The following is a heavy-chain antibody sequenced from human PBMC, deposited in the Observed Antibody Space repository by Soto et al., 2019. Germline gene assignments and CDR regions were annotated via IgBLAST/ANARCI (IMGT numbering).Heavy chain of an antibody. CDR3: AREFATVVTATFDY. CDR1: GGTFSSYA. V-gene: IGHV1-69*13. J-gene: IGHJ4*02. D-gene: IGHD2-21*02. CDR2: IIPIFGTA. Sequence: SVKVSCKASGGTFSSYAISWVRQAPGQGLEWMGGIIPIFGTANYAQKFQGRVTITADEFTSTAYMELSSLRSEDTAVYYCAREFATVVTATFDYWGQGTLVTVSS.